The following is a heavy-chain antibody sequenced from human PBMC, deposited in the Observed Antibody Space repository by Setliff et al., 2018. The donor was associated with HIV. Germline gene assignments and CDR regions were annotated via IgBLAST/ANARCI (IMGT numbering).Heavy chain of an antibody. CDR2: VYYAGTT. CDR1: GDSSGINY. Sequence: SETLSLTCTVSGDSSGINYWAWIRQPPGKGLEWIGSVYYAGTTYYNPSLEGRVSMSFDSSKNQFSLRLRSMAAADAATYYCTADRASVWYGHWGQGTLVTVSS. CDR3: TADRASVWYGH. D-gene: IGHD6-19*01. J-gene: IGHJ5*02. V-gene: IGHV4-59*04.